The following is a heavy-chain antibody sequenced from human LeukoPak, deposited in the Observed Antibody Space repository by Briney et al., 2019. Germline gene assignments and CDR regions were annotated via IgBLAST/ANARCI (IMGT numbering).Heavy chain of an antibody. Sequence: ASVKVSCKASGYTFTSYYMHWVRQAPGQGLEWMGIINPSGGSTSYAQKFQGRVTMTRDTSTSTVYMELSSLRSEDTAVYYCARDLNTPNYYDSSGYYGGIDYWGQGTLVTVSS. CDR1: GYTFTSYY. CDR3: ARDLNTPNYYDSSGYYGGIDY. CDR2: INPSGGST. J-gene: IGHJ4*02. D-gene: IGHD3-22*01. V-gene: IGHV1-46*01.